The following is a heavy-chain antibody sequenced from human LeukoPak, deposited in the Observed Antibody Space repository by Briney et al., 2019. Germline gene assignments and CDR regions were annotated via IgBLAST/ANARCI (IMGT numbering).Heavy chain of an antibody. D-gene: IGHD3-3*01. CDR1: GGSISSSSYY. Sequence: PSETLSLTCTVSGGSISSSSYYWGWIRQPPGKGLEWIGSIYYSGSTYYNPSLKSRVTISVDTSKNQFSLKLSSVTAADTAVYYCARHPRLRFLEWSYYFDYWGQGTLVTVSS. J-gene: IGHJ4*02. V-gene: IGHV4-39*01. CDR2: IYYSGST. CDR3: ARHPRLRFLEWSYYFDY.